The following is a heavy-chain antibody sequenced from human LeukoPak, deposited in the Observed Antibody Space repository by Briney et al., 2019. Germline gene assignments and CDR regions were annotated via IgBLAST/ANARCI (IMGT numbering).Heavy chain of an antibody. CDR1: GFTFSNYG. Sequence: PGGSLRLSCAASGFTFSNYGMHWVRQAPGKGLEWVAFIWYDGSNRYYAYSVKGRFTISRDNSENTLFLQMSSLRTEDTAVYYCAKDPLGFCTRATCRYLDSWGQGTLVTVSS. D-gene: IGHD2-8*01. V-gene: IGHV3-30*02. CDR3: AKDPLGFCTRATCRYLDS. CDR2: IWYDGSNR. J-gene: IGHJ4*02.